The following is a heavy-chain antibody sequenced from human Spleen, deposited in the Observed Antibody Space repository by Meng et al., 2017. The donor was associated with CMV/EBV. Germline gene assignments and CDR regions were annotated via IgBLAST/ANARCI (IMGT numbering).Heavy chain of an antibody. V-gene: IGHV1-2*02. CDR1: YTFTGYH. D-gene: IGHD3-22*01. CDR2: SNPKNAGT. CDR3: ARLLHVPYYDSSGYYDY. Sequence: YTFTGYHMHWVRQAPGQGLEWMGWSNPKNAGTHYAQKFQGRVTMTTDTSISTAYMDLSRLRSDDTAVYFCARLLHVPYYDSSGYYDYWGQGTLVTVSS. J-gene: IGHJ4*02.